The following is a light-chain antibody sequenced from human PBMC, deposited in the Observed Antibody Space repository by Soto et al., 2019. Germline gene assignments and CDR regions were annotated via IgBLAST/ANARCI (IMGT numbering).Light chain of an antibody. Sequence: QSVLTQPASVSGSPGQSITISCTGTSSDVGGYHYVSWYQQHPGKAPKLMIYEVINRPSGVPNRFSASKSGNTASLTISGLQAEDEADYYCSSYTSTSTYVFGTGTKVTVL. CDR3: SSYTSTSTYV. CDR2: EVI. V-gene: IGLV2-14*01. CDR1: SSDVGGYHY. J-gene: IGLJ1*01.